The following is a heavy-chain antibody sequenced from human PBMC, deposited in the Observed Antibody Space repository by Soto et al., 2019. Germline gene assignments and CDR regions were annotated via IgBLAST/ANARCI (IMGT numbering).Heavy chain of an antibody. CDR3: ATRSPPYNIGWPFDD. J-gene: IGHJ4*02. V-gene: IGHV1-24*01. CDR1: EPTISGGYS. CDR2: HDPEERDI. D-gene: IGHD5-12*01. Sequence: QVQLVQSGPELKKPGDSVKVSCKIKEPTISGGYSMHWVRQTPGKGLEWMGGHDPEERDIVYGHSFLHRVTITEDRSENTAYLELMSLTTDDAAVYYCATRSPPYNIGWPFDDLGQGTLVSVSS.